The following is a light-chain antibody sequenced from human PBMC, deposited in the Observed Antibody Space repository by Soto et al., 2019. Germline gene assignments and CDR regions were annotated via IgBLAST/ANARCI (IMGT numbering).Light chain of an antibody. CDR1: QSVSSSY. J-gene: IGKJ1*01. Sequence: IVLTQSPGTLSLSPWERATLSCRASQSVSSSYLAWYQQKPGQAPRLLIYGASSRATGIPDRFSGSGSGTDFTLTISRLEPEDFAVYYCQQYGSSPWTFGQGTKV. CDR3: QQYGSSPWT. V-gene: IGKV3-20*01. CDR2: GAS.